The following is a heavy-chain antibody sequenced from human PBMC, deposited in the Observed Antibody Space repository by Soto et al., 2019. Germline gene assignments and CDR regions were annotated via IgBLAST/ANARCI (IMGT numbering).Heavy chain of an antibody. Sequence: GASVKVPCKASGYTXTSYYMHWVRQSPGQGLEWMGIINPSGGSTSYAQKFQGRVTMTRDTSTSTVYMELSSLRSEDTAVYYCARDLPWVIDRRRGWGEFDYWGQGTLVTVSS. D-gene: IGHD2-21*01. V-gene: IGHV1-46*03. CDR3: ARDLPWVIDRRRGWGEFDY. CDR2: INPSGGST. CDR1: GYTXTSYY. J-gene: IGHJ4*02.